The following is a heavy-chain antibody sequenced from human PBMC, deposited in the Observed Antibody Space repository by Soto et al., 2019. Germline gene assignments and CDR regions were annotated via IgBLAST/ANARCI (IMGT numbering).Heavy chain of an antibody. CDR3: ARHVRGSGFDYHYGLAV. CDR2: IYPGDSKT. Sequence: GASLKISCKGSGNSFTTYWIGWVRQMPGKGLEWMGIIYPGDSKTRYSPSFQGQVTISADKSISTAYLQWSSLKASDTAVYYCARHVRGSGFDYHYGLAVWGQGTTVTVSS. D-gene: IGHD1-26*01. J-gene: IGHJ6*02. V-gene: IGHV5-51*01. CDR1: GNSFTTYW.